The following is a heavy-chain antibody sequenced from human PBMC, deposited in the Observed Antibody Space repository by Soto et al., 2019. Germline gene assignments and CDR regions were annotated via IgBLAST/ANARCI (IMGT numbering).Heavy chain of an antibody. CDR1: GGSLSSYY. Sequence: SETLSLTCTVSGGSLSSYYWSWIRQPPGKGLEWIGYIYYSGSTNYNPSLKSRVTISVDTSKNQFSLKLSSVTAADTAVYYCARGTLGYCISTSCHPFDYWGQGTLVTVSS. V-gene: IGHV4-59*01. CDR3: ARGTLGYCISTSCHPFDY. J-gene: IGHJ4*02. D-gene: IGHD2-2*01. CDR2: IYYSGST.